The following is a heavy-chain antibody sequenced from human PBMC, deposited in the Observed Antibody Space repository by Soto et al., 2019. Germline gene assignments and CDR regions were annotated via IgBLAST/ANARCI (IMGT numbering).Heavy chain of an antibody. CDR2: IYYSGST. CDR3: ARQVWTAIRCFDP. CDR1: GGYISSSSYY. Sequence: PSETLSLTCTVSGGYISSSSYYWGWIRQPPGKGLEWIGSIYYSGSTYYNPSLKSRVTISVDTSKNQFSLKLSSVTAADTAVYYCARQVWTAIRCFDPWGQGTLVTVSS. D-gene: IGHD5-18*01. J-gene: IGHJ5*02. V-gene: IGHV4-39*01.